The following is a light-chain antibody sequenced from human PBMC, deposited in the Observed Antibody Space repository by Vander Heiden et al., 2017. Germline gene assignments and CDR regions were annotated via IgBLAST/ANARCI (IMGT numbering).Light chain of an antibody. J-gene: IGKJ5*01. Sequence: DIVMTQSPDSLAVSLGERATINCKSSQSVLYSSNNKNYLAWYLQKPGQPPKLLIYWASTRESGVPDRFSGSGSGTDFTLTISSLQAEDVAVYYCQQYDSTPITFGQGTRLEIK. CDR2: WAS. CDR1: QSVLYSSNNKNY. V-gene: IGKV4-1*01. CDR3: QQYDSTPIT.